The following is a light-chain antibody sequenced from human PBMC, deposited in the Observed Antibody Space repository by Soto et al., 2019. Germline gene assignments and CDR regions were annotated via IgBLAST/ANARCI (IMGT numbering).Light chain of an antibody. CDR1: QNIADY. Sequence: DIQMTQSPSSLSASAGDTVTITCRASQNIADYLSWYQQKPGKAPKLLIYETSILHSGVPSRFSGSGSGTDFTLTISSLQPDDIATYYCQQYSTFWTFGQGTRVDFK. CDR2: ETS. J-gene: IGKJ1*01. CDR3: QQYSTFWT. V-gene: IGKV1-5*03.